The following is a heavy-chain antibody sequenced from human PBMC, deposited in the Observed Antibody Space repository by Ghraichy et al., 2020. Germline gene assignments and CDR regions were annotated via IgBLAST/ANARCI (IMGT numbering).Heavy chain of an antibody. CDR1: GGTFSSYA. D-gene: IGHD4-17*01. CDR3: ARGRSYGDELPVYYYYGMDV. V-gene: IGHV1-69*13. Sequence: SVKVSCKASGGTFSSYAISWVRQAPGQGLEWMGGIIPIFGTANYAQKFQGRVTITADESTSTAYMELSSLRSEDTAVYYCARGRSYGDELPVYYYYGMDVWGQGTTVTVSS. J-gene: IGHJ6*02. CDR2: IIPIFGTA.